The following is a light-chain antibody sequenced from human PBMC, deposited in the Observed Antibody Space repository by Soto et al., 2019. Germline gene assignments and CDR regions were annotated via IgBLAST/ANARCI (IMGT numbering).Light chain of an antibody. CDR1: QSVSNN. V-gene: IGKV1-39*01. CDR3: QQSYYNPT. Sequence: MTVSPGSLCTSVRDRVTITRRASQSVSNNLHWYPQKPGKAPTLLIYDASSLQSGVPSRFSGSGSGTDFTLTISSLQREDFATYYCQQSYYNPTFGQGTKV. CDR2: DAS. J-gene: IGKJ1*01.